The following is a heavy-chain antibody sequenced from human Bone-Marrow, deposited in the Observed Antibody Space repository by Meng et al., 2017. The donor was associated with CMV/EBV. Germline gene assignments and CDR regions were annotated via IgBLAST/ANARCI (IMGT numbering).Heavy chain of an antibody. CDR1: GFTFSSYS. J-gene: IGHJ4*02. D-gene: IGHD4-17*01. V-gene: IGHV3-23*01. CDR3: APSPARLVDYGDYGY. Sequence: SGFTFSSYSMSWVRQAPRQGLEWVSAISGSGGSTYYADSVTGRFTISRDNSKNTLYLQMNSLRAEDTAVYYCAPSPARLVDYGDYGYWGQGTLVTVSS. CDR2: ISGSGGST.